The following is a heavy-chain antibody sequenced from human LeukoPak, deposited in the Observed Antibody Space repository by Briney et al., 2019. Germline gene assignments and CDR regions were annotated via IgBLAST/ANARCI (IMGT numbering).Heavy chain of an antibody. CDR1: GFTVSSNY. Sequence: GGSLRLSCAASGFTVSSNYVSWVRQAPGKGLEWVSVIYSGGRTHYADSVKGRFTISRDNSKNTLYLQMNSLRPEDTAVYYCAKERDPTTHYYYGMDVWGQGTTVTVSS. CDR2: IYSGGRT. J-gene: IGHJ6*02. D-gene: IGHD1-1*01. V-gene: IGHV3-66*01. CDR3: AKERDPTTHYYYGMDV.